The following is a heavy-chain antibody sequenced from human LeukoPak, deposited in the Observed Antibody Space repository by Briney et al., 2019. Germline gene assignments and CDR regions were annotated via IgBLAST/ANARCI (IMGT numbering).Heavy chain of an antibody. V-gene: IGHV3-21*01. Sequence: GGSLRLSCAASGFTFSSYSMNWVRQAPGKGLEWVSSISSSSSYIYYADSVKGRFTISRDNAKNSLYLQMNSLRAEDTAVYYCAREVPDTAMDPWGQGTLVTVSS. CDR1: GFTFSSYS. CDR3: AREVPDTAMDP. J-gene: IGHJ4*02. CDR2: ISSSSSYI. D-gene: IGHD5-18*01.